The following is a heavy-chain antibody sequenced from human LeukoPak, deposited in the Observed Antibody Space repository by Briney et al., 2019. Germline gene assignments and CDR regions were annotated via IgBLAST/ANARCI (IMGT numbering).Heavy chain of an antibody. D-gene: IGHD5-18*01. CDR3: ARTTEGGYTYNYFYYYYMDV. CDR2: INHSGST. CDR1: GGSFSGYY. Sequence: MASETLSLTCAVYGGSFSGYYWSWIRQPPGKGLEWIGEINHSGSTNYNPSLKSRVTISVDTSKNQFSLKLSSVTAADTAVYYCARTTEGGYTYNYFYYYYMDVWGKGTTVTISS. J-gene: IGHJ6*03. V-gene: IGHV4-34*01.